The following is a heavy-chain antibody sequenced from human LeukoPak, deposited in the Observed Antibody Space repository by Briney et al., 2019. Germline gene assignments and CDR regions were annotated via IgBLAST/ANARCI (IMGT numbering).Heavy chain of an antibody. CDR1: GGSISSYY. CDR2: IYYSGST. V-gene: IGHV4-59*12. D-gene: IGHD3-22*01. Sequence: LETLSLTCTVSGGSISSYYWSWIRQPPGKGLEWIGYIYYSGSTNYNPSLKSRVTISVDTSKNQFSLKLSSVTAADTAVYYCAREPAVTMIVVLDAFDIWGQGTMVTVSS. CDR3: AREPAVTMIVVLDAFDI. J-gene: IGHJ3*02.